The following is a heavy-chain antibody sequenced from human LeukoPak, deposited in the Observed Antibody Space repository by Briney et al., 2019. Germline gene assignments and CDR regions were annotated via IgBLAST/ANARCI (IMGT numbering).Heavy chain of an antibody. Sequence: PGGSLRLSCVASGFTFSSYGMNWVRQAPGKGLEWVSTISGSGGNTYYADSVKGRFTISRGNSKNTVSLQMNSLRAEDTALYYCARDLDWGAFDAWGQGTLVTVSS. CDR3: ARDLDWGAFDA. J-gene: IGHJ5*02. V-gene: IGHV3-23*01. CDR1: GFTFSSYG. D-gene: IGHD3-9*01. CDR2: ISGSGGNT.